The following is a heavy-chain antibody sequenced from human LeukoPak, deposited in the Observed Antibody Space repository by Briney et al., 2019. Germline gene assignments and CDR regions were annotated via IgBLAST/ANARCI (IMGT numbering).Heavy chain of an antibody. Sequence: SETPSLTCTVSGDSISSYYWSWIRQPPGKGLEWIGYLDYSGSTKHNPSLKSRATISVDTSKNQFSLKLTSVTAADTAVFYCVRHAIAVAGTGYFDSWGQGTLVTVSS. CDR2: LDYSGST. CDR1: GDSISSYY. V-gene: IGHV4-59*08. D-gene: IGHD6-19*01. J-gene: IGHJ4*02. CDR3: VRHAIAVAGTGYFDS.